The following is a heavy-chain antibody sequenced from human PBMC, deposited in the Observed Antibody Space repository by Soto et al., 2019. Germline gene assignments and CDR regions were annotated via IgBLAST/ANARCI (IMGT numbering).Heavy chain of an antibody. D-gene: IGHD1-26*01. J-gene: IGHJ4*02. CDR1: GFTFSNYW. Sequence: EVQLVESGGGLVQPGGSLRLSCAGSGFTFSNYWMHWVRQAPGKGLVWVSRINSDGSTTTYADSVKGRFTVSRDNAKNTIYLQMPSLRAEDTAVYYCVRGVVGAAAYWGQGTLVTVSS. CDR2: INSDGSTT. V-gene: IGHV3-74*01. CDR3: VRGVVGAAAY.